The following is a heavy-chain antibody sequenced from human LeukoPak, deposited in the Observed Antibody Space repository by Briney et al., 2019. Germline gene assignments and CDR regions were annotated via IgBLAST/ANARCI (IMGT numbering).Heavy chain of an antibody. J-gene: IGHJ6*03. CDR1: GYTFTGYY. V-gene: IGHV1-2*02. CDR3: ARGKRAGYCSSTSCPNYYYYMDV. CDR2: INPNSGGT. Sequence: ASVKVSCKASGYTFTGYYMHWVRQAPGQGLEWMGWINPNSGGTNYAQKFQGRVTMTRDTSISTAYMELSRLRSEDTAVYYCARGKRAGYCSSTSCPNYYYYMDVWGKGTTVTVSS. D-gene: IGHD2-2*01.